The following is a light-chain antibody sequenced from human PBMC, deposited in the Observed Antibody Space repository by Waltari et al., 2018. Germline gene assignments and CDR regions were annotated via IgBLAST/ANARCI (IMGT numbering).Light chain of an antibody. CDR3: QQYSRSPLYT. J-gene: IGKJ2*01. CDR1: QSVSNNY. CDR2: GAS. V-gene: IGKV3-20*01. Sequence: EIVLTQSPDSLSLSPGERATLSCWASQSVSNNYLAWYQQKPGQAPRLLIYGASSRATCIPDRFNGSGSGTDFTLTISGLEPEDFAVYYCQQYSRSPLYTFGQGTKLEIK.